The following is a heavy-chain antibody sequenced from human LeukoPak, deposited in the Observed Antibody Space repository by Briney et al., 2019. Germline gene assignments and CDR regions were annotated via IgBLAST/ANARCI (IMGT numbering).Heavy chain of an antibody. J-gene: IGHJ2*01. CDR1: GGTFSSYA. V-gene: IGHV1-18*01. D-gene: IGHD3-9*01. Sequence: GASVKVSCKASGGTFSSYAISWVRQAPGQGLEWMGWISTYNGDTKYAQKFQGRVTMTTDTSTSTTYMELRSLTSDDTAVYYCARDLDWVFDLWGRGTLVTVSS. CDR3: ARDLDWVFDL. CDR2: ISTYNGDT.